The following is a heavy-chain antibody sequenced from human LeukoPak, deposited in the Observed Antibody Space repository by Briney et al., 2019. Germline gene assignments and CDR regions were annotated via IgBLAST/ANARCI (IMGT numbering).Heavy chain of an antibody. Sequence: GGSPRLSCAASGFTVSSNYMSWVRQAPGKGLEWVSVIYSGGSTHYADSVKGRFTISRDNSKNTLYLQMNSLRAEDTAVYYCASTGITIPPYYYYGMDVWGQGTTVTVSS. J-gene: IGHJ6*02. V-gene: IGHV3-53*01. D-gene: IGHD3-3*01. CDR2: IYSGGST. CDR3: ASTGITIPPYYYYGMDV. CDR1: GFTVSSNY.